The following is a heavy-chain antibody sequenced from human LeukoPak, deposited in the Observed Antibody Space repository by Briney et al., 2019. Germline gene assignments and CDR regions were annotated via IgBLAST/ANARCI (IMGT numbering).Heavy chain of an antibody. CDR2: ISWNSGSI. CDR3: AKDPDGSGSRIGYFDY. Sequence: GGSLILSCAASGFTFDDYAMHWGRQAPGKGLEWGSGISWNSGSIGYADSVKGRFTVSRDNAKNSLYLQMNSLRAEDTALYYCAKDPDGSGSRIGYFDYWGQGTLVTVSS. J-gene: IGHJ4*02. V-gene: IGHV3-9*01. D-gene: IGHD3-10*01. CDR1: GFTFDDYA.